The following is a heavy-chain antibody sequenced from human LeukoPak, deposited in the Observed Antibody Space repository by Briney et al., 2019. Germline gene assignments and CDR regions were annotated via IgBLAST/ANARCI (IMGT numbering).Heavy chain of an antibody. J-gene: IGHJ4*02. D-gene: IGHD2/OR15-2a*01. CDR1: GGSISSYY. Sequence: SETLSLTCTVSGGSISSYYWSWIRQPPGKGLEWIGYISYSGSPNCKASLMSRITMSVDMSKNHISLRLTSVTAADTAVYYCVGHQGSSTYDYWGQGILVTVSS. CDR2: ISYSGSP. V-gene: IGHV4-59*08. CDR3: VGHQGSSTYDY.